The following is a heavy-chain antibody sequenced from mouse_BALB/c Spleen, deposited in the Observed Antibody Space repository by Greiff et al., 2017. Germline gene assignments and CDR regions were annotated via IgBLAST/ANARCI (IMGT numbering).Heavy chain of an antibody. J-gene: IGHJ3*01. V-gene: IGHV5-6-3*01. CDR2: INSNGGST. CDR1: GFTFSSYG. D-gene: IGHD2-4*01. CDR3: AREGYYDYDGFAY. Sequence: EVQVVESGGGLVQPGGSLKLSCAASGFTFSSYGMSWVRQTPDKRLELVATINSNGGSTYYPDSVKGRFTISRDNAKNTLYLQMSSLKSEDTAMYYCAREGYYDYDGFAYWGQGTLVTVSA.